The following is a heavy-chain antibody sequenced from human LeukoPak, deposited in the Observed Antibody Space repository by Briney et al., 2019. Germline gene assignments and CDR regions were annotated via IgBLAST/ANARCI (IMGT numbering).Heavy chain of an antibody. J-gene: IGHJ4*02. CDR1: GGSFSGYY. D-gene: IGHD3-22*01. V-gene: IGHV4-34*01. CDR2: INHSGGT. CDR3: ATYYYDSSGLCD. Sequence: SETLSLTCAVYGGSFSGYYWSWIRQPPGKGLEWIGEINHSGGTNYNPSLKSRVTISVDTSKNQFSLKLSSVTAADTAVYYCATYYYDSSGLCDWGQGTLVTVSS.